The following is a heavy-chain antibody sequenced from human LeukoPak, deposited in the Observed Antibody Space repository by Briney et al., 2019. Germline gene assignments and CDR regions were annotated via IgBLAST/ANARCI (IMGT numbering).Heavy chain of an antibody. J-gene: IGHJ4*02. CDR3: AKVNEPTIAVAGHFDY. CDR2: ISYDGSNK. D-gene: IGHD6-19*01. V-gene: IGHV3-30*18. Sequence: GGSLRLSCAASGFTFSSYGMHWVRQAPGKGLEWVAVISYDGSNKYYADSVKGRFTISRDNSKNTLYLQMNSLRAEDTAVYYCAKVNEPTIAVAGHFDYWGQGTLVTVSS. CDR1: GFTFSSYG.